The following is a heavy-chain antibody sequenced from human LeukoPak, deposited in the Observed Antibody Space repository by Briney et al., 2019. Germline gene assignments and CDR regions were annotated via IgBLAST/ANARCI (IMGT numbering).Heavy chain of an antibody. CDR2: ISAYNGNT. V-gene: IGHV1-18*01. J-gene: IGHJ4*02. D-gene: IGHD3-9*01. CDR3: ARDENVSRYFVFDY. Sequence: ASVKVSCKASGYTFTSYGISWVRQAPGQGLEWMGWISAYNGNTNYAQKLQGRVTVTTDTSTSTAYMELRSLRSDDTAVYYCARDENVSRYFVFDYWGQGTLVTVSS. CDR1: GYTFTSYG.